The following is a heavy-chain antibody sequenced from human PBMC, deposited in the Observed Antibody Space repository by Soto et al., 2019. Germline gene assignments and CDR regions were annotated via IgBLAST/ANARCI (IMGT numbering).Heavy chain of an antibody. CDR3: VGQRREYRNNYYYFYAMDV. CDR2: MNPNSGNT. D-gene: IGHD4-4*01. V-gene: IGHV1-8*01. Sequence: ASVKVSCKASGYTFTSYDINWVRQATGQGLEWMGWMNPNSGNTGYAQKFQGRVTMTRNTSISTAYMELSSLRSEDTAVYYCVGQRREYRNNYYYFYAMDVWGQGTTVTVSS. CDR1: GYTFTSYD. J-gene: IGHJ6*02.